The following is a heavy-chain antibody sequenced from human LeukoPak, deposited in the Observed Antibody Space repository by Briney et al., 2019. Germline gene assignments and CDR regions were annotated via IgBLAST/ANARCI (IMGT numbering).Heavy chain of an antibody. CDR1: GFTFSSYG. Sequence: GGSLRLSCAASGFTFSSYGMHWVRQAPGKGLEWVAVIWYDGSNKYYADSVKGRFTISRDNSKNTLYLQMNSLRAEDTAVYYCARDFYGGSLERRTLSDYWGQGTLVTVSS. V-gene: IGHV3-33*01. D-gene: IGHD4-23*01. CDR3: ARDFYGGSLERRTLSDY. J-gene: IGHJ4*02. CDR2: IWYDGSNK.